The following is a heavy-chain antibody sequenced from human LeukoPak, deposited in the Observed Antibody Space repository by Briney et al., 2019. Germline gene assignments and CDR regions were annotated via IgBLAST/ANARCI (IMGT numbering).Heavy chain of an antibody. J-gene: IGHJ3*02. Sequence: ASVRVSCKASGYTFTSYGISWVRQAPGQGLEWMGWISAYNGNTNCAQKLQGRVTMTRNTSISTAYMELSSLRSEDTAVYYCALGYYDSSGDAFDIWGQGTMVTVSS. D-gene: IGHD3-22*01. V-gene: IGHV1-18*01. CDR2: ISAYNGNT. CDR3: ALGYYDSSGDAFDI. CDR1: GYTFTSYG.